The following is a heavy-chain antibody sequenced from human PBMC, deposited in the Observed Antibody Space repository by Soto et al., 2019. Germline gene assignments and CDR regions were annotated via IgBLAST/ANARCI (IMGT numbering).Heavy chain of an antibody. V-gene: IGHV4-34*01. CDR1: GGSFSGYY. J-gene: IGHJ5*02. CDR3: ARGPPQYRSSWYFRFDP. D-gene: IGHD6-13*01. Sequence: PSETLSLTCAVYGGSFSGYYWSWIRQPPGKGLEWIGEINHSGSTNYNTSLKSRVTISVDTSKNQFSLKLSSVTAADTAVYYCARGPPQYRSSWYFRFDPWGQGTLVTVSS. CDR2: INHSGST.